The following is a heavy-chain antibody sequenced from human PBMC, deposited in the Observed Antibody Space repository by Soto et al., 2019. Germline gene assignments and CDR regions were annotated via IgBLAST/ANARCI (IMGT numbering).Heavy chain of an antibody. CDR3: ARDRRPYDPDAFDI. J-gene: IGHJ3*02. D-gene: IGHD3-22*01. CDR1: GVTFSSYA. CDR2: IIPIFGTA. V-gene: IGHV1-69*13. Sequence: SVKVSCKASGVTFSSYAISWVRQAPGQGLEWMGGIIPIFGTANYAQKFQGRVTITADESTSTAYMELSSLRSEDTAVYYCARDRRPYDPDAFDIWGQGTMVTVSS.